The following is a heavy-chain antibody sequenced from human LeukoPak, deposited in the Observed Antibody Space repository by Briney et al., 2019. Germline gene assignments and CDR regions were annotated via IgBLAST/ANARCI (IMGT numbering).Heavy chain of an antibody. Sequence: SETLSLTCTVSGGSISSSSYYWGWIRQPPGKGLEWIGAIYYSGSTYYNPSLKSRVTISVATSKNQLSLKLSSVTAADTAVYYCARGLQLAGWFDPWGQGTLVTVSS. CDR3: ARGLQLAGWFDP. CDR2: IYYSGST. D-gene: IGHD5-18*01. V-gene: IGHV4-39*01. J-gene: IGHJ5*02. CDR1: GGSISSSSYY.